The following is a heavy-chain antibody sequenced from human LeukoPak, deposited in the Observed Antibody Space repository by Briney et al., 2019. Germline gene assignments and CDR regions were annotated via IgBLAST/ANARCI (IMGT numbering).Heavy chain of an antibody. CDR1: GFRFSTYS. CDR2: ISHSGGAE. Sequence: PGGSLRLSCAASGFRFSTYSMNWVRQAPGKGLEWISYISHSGGAEHYTVSVKGRFTISRDNAKNALYLQMNSLRAEDTAVYFCARDYVFAFDYWSQGTLVTVSS. CDR3: ARDYVFAFDY. V-gene: IGHV3-48*01. J-gene: IGHJ4*02. D-gene: IGHD3-10*02.